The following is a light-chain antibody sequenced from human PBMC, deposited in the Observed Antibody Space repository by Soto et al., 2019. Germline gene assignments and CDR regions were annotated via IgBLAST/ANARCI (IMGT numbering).Light chain of an antibody. CDR2: EVN. J-gene: IGLJ3*02. CDR1: NSDIGAYKY. CDR3: NSFAGSNTWV. Sequence: QSALTQPASVSGSPGQSITISCTGTNSDIGAYKYVSWYQHHQGKAPKLVIYEVNNRPSGTSNRFSGSKSGNTASLTISGLQTEDEADYYCNSFAGSNTWVFGGGTKSPS. V-gene: IGLV2-14*01.